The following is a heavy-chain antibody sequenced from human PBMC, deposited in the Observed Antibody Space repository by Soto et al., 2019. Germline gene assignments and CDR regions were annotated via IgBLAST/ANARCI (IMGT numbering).Heavy chain of an antibody. J-gene: IGHJ4*02. Sequence: EVQLVESGGGLVQPGGSLKLSCAASGFTFSASAMHWVRQASGKGLEWVGRVRSKANKYATAYAASVEGRFTISRDDSKNTAYLQMNSLKTEDTAVYYCTRQGGYCGGGSCYAFNHYWGQGTLVTVSS. V-gene: IGHV3-73*01. CDR1: GFTFSASA. CDR3: TRQGGYCGGGSCYAFNHY. CDR2: VRSKANKYAT. D-gene: IGHD2-15*01.